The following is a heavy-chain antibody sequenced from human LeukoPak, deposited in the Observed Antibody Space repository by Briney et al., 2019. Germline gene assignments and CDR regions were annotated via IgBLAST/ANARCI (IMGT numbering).Heavy chain of an antibody. CDR3: ARALDRNWFDP. CDR1: GGSVSSYY. Sequence: PSETLSLTCTVSGGSVSSYYWSWIRQPPGKGLEWIGYIYYSGSTNYNPSLKSRATISVDTSKNQFSLKLSSVTAADTAVYYCARALDRNWFDPWGQGTLVTVSS. CDR2: IYYSGST. V-gene: IGHV4-59*02. J-gene: IGHJ5*02.